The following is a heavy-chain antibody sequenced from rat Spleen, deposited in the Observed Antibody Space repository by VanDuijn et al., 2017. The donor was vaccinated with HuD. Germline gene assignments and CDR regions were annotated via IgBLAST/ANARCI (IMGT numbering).Heavy chain of an antibody. CDR1: GYSITSNY. CDR2: ISYSGST. CDR3: ARVDGGRFAY. J-gene: IGHJ3*01. D-gene: IGHD4-1*01. Sequence: EVQLQESGPGLVKPSQSLSLTCSVTGYSITSNYWGWIRKFPGNKLEWMGYISYSGSTSYNPYLKSRISLTRDTSKNQFFLQLNSVTTDDTATYYCARVDGGRFAYWGQGTLVTVSS. V-gene: IGHV3-1*01.